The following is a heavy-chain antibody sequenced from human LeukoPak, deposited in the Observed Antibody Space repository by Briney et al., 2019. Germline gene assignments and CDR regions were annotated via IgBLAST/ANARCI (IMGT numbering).Heavy chain of an antibody. Sequence: SETLSLTCAVYGGSFSGYYWSWIRQPPGKGLEWIGEINHSGSTNYNPSLKSRVTISVDTSKNQFSLKLSSVTAADTAVYYCARGRYVSITIFGEPTRGKFDYWGQGTLVTVSS. CDR1: GGSFSGYY. CDR3: ARGRYVSITIFGEPTRGKFDY. CDR2: INHSGST. D-gene: IGHD3-3*01. V-gene: IGHV4-34*01. J-gene: IGHJ4*02.